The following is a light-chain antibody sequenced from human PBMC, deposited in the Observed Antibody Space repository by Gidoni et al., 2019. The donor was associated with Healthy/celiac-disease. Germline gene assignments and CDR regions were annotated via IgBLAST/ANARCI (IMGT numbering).Light chain of an antibody. CDR2: GAS. CDR1: QSVSSN. V-gene: IGKV3-15*01. Sequence: EIVMTQSPSTLSVSPGVIATLTCRASQSVSSNLAWYQQTPGQAPRLLIYGASTRATGIPARCSGSGSGTEFTLTISRLQSEDFAVYYCQQYNNWPRTFGQGTKVEIK. CDR3: QQYNNWPRT. J-gene: IGKJ1*01.